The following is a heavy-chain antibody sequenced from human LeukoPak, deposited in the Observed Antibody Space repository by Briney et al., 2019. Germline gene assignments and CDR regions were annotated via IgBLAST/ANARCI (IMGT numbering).Heavy chain of an antibody. D-gene: IGHD3-10*01. CDR1: GFTFSSHG. Sequence: PGGSLRLSCAASGFTFSSHGMHWVRQAPGKGLEWVAFIRYDGSNKYYADSVKGRFTISRDNSKNTLYLQMNSLRAEDTAVYYCAKAQYYYGSGRYAFDIWGQGTMVTVSS. V-gene: IGHV3-30*02. CDR2: IRYDGSNK. CDR3: AKAQYYYGSGRYAFDI. J-gene: IGHJ3*02.